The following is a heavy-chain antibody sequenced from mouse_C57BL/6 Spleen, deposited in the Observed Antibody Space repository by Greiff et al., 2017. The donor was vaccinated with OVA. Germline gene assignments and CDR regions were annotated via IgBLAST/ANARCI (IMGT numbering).Heavy chain of an antibody. CDR1: GYSFTDYN. Sequence: VHVKQSGPELVKPGASVKISCKASGYSFTDYNMNWVKQSNGKSLEWIGVINPNYGTTSYNQKFKGKATLTVDQASSTADMQLNSLTSEDSAVYYCARSDGYDLYYFDYWGQGTTLTVSS. CDR3: ARSDGYDLYYFDY. D-gene: IGHD2-2*01. J-gene: IGHJ2*01. CDR2: INPNYGTT. V-gene: IGHV1-39*01.